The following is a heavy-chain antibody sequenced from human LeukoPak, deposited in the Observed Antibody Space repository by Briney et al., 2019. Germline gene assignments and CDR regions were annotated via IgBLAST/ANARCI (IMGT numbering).Heavy chain of an antibody. CDR3: AREYDLDDYYDSSGYPPFFDY. D-gene: IGHD3-22*01. CDR2: ISSSGSTI. CDR1: GFTFSDYY. V-gene: IGHV3-11*01. J-gene: IGHJ4*02. Sequence: GGSLRLSCAASGFTFSDYYMSWIRQAPGKGLEWVSYISSSGSTIYYADSVKGRFTISRDNAKNSLYLKMDSLRAEDTAVYYCAREYDLDDYYDSSGYPPFFDYWGQGTLVTVSS.